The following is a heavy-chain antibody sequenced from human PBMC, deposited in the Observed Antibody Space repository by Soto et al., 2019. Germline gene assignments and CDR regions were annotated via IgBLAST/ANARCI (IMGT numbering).Heavy chain of an antibody. CDR3: AIDYYGSGSYGYYYGMDV. V-gene: IGHV1-69*06. Sequence: QVQLVQSGAEVKKHGSSVKVSCKASGGTFSSYAISWVRQAPGQGLEWMGGIIPIFGTANYAQKFQGRVTITADKSTSTAYMELSSLRSEDTAVYYCAIDYYGSGSYGYYYGMDVWGQGTTVTVSS. J-gene: IGHJ6*02. CDR2: IIPIFGTA. D-gene: IGHD3-10*01. CDR1: GGTFSSYA.